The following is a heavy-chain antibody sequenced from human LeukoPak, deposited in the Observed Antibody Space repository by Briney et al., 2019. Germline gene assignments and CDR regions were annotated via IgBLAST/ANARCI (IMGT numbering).Heavy chain of an antibody. J-gene: IGHJ6*02. CDR2: ISVYNGNT. Sequence: ASVKVSCKASGYTFTSYGIGWVRQAPGQGPEWMGWISVYNGNTNYVQKLQGRVTMTTDTSTSTAYMELRSLRSDDTAVYYCAREKTRQYFDWSVGPNYYGMDVWGQGTTVTVSS. V-gene: IGHV1-18*01. D-gene: IGHD3-9*01. CDR3: AREKTRQYFDWSVGPNYYGMDV. CDR1: GYTFTSYG.